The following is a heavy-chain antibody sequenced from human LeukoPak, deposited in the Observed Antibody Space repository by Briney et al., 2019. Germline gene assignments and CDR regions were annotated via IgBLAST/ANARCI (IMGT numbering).Heavy chain of an antibody. V-gene: IGHV1-2*02. CDR2: INPNSGGT. Sequence: ASVKVSCKASGYTFTGYYMHWVRQAPGQGLEWMGWINPNSGGTNYAQKFQGRVTMTRDTSISTAYMELSRLRSDDMAVYYCARADYRSSTSCYYWFDPWGQRTLVTVSS. CDR1: GYTFTGYY. J-gene: IGHJ5*02. D-gene: IGHD2-2*01. CDR3: ARADYRSSTSCYYWFDP.